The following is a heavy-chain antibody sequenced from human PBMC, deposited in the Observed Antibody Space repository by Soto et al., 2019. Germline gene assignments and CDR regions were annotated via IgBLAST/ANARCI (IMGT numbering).Heavy chain of an antibody. J-gene: IGHJ5*02. V-gene: IGHV1-18*04. Sequence: ASGKVSCKASGYTFTSYGISWVRQAPGQGLEWMGWISAYNGNTNYAQKLQGRVTMTTDTSTSTAYMELRSLRSDDTAVYYCARDQSSGWHNWFDPWGQGTLVTVSS. D-gene: IGHD6-19*01. CDR1: GYTFTSYG. CDR2: ISAYNGNT. CDR3: ARDQSSGWHNWFDP.